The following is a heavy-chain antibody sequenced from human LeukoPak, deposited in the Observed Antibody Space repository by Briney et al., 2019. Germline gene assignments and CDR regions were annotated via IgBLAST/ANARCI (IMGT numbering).Heavy chain of an antibody. CDR2: ISVGDGNT. Sequence: ASVKVSCKASGYTFTTYAIHWVRQAPGQGLQWMGWISVGDGNTNYSQKFQGRVTLTRDTSASTAYRELTSLISEDTAVYYCARGYSGVVPAAHPDFWGQGTPVTVSS. V-gene: IGHV1-3*01. CDR1: GYTFTTYA. J-gene: IGHJ4*02. CDR3: ARGYSGVVPAAHPDF. D-gene: IGHD2-2*01.